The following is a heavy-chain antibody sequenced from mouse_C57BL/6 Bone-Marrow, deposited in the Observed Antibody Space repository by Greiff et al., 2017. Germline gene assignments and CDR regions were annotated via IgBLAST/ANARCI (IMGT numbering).Heavy chain of an antibody. Sequence: QVQLQQSGPGLVAPSQSLSITCTVSGFSLTSYGVDWVRQSPGKGLEWLGVIWGVGSTNYNSALKSRLSISKDNSKSQVFLKMNSLQTDDTAMYYCARGGVPLWLDYWGQGTSVTVSS. CDR2: IWGVGST. CDR3: ARGGVPLWLDY. J-gene: IGHJ4*01. D-gene: IGHD1-1*02. CDR1: GFSLTSYG. V-gene: IGHV2-6*01.